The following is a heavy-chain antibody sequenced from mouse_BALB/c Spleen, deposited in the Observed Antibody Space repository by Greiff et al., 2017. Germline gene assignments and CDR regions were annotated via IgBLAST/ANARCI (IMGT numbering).Heavy chain of an antibody. V-gene: IGHV1-4*02. D-gene: IGHD1-1*01. CDR1: GYTFTSYT. Sequence: VQLQQSAAELARPGASVKMSCKASGYTFTSYTMHWVKQRPGQGLEWIGYINPSSGYTEYNQKFKDKTTLTADKSSSTAYMQLSSLTSEDSAVYYCARSGYYGSSPLDYWGQGTTLTVSS. CDR2: INPSSGYT. J-gene: IGHJ2*01. CDR3: ARSGYYGSSPLDY.